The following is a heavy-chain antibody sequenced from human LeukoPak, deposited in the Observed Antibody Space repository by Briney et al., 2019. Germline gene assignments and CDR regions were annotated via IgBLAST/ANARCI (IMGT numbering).Heavy chain of an antibody. D-gene: IGHD3-22*01. CDR1: GFTFSSYS. J-gene: IGHJ4*02. Sequence: GGSLRLSCAVSGFTFSSYSLSWVRQAPGKGLEWVSGISGSGGSTHYADSAKGRFTISRDNSKSTLYLQMNSLRAEDTAVYYCAKENYDTSGYYYIPYYFDYWGQGTLVTVSS. CDR2: ISGSGGST. V-gene: IGHV3-23*01. CDR3: AKENYDTSGYYYIPYYFDY.